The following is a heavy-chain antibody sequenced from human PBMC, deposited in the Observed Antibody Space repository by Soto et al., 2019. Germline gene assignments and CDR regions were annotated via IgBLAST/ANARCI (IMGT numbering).Heavy chain of an antibody. J-gene: IGHJ3*02. V-gene: IGHV1-69*04. D-gene: IGHD6-19*01. CDR2: IIPILGIA. CDR1: GGTFSSYT. Sequence: ASVKVSCKASGGTFSSYTISWVRQAPGQGLEWMGRIIPILGIANYAQKFQGRVTITADKSTSTAYMELSSLGSEDTAVYYCARDRSLAVAGKGYAFDIWGQGTMVTVSS. CDR3: ARDRSLAVAGKGYAFDI.